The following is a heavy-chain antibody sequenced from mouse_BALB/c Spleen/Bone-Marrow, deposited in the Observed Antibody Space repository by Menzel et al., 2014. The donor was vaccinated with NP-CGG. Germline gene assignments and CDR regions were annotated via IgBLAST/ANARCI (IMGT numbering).Heavy chain of an antibody. V-gene: IGHV14-3*02. CDR3: ARLITTDY. D-gene: IGHD2-4*01. CDR1: GFNIKDTY. J-gene: IGHJ2*01. Sequence: EVQLQQSGAELVKPGASVKLSCTASGFNIKDTYMHWVKQRPEQGLEWIGRIDPANGNTKYDPKFQGKATITADTSPNTAYLQLSSLTSEDTAVYHCARLITTDYWGQGTTLTVSS. CDR2: IDPANGNT.